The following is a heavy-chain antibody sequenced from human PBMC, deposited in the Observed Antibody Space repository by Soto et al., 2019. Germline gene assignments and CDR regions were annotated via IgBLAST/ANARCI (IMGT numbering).Heavy chain of an antibody. D-gene: IGHD1-26*01. CDR2: IYYSGST. V-gene: IGHV4-59*08. Sequence: SETLSLTCAVYGGSFSGYYWSWIRQPPGKGLEWIGYIYYSGSTNYNPSLKSRVTISVDTSKNQFSLKLSSVTAADTAVYYCARRYGGNLDYWGQGTLVTSPQ. CDR1: GGSFSGYY. J-gene: IGHJ4*02. CDR3: ARRYGGNLDY.